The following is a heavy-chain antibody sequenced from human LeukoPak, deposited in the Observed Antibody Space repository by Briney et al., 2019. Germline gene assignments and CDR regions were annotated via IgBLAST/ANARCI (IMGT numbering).Heavy chain of an antibody. D-gene: IGHD3-16*01. CDR2: IYSGGST. J-gene: IGHJ4*02. Sequence: GGSLRLSCAASGFTVSRNYMSWVRQAPGKGLEWVSVIYSGGSTYYADSVKGRFTISRDDSKNTLYLQMNSLRAEDTAVYYCARRVPNQVITDYFDYWGQGTLVTVSS. CDR1: GFTVSRNY. CDR3: ARRVPNQVITDYFDY. V-gene: IGHV3-53*05.